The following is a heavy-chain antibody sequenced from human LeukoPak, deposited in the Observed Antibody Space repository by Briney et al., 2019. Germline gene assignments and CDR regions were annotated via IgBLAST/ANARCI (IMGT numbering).Heavy chain of an antibody. D-gene: IGHD3-16*01. Sequence: SETLSLTCAVHGGSFSGYYWSWIRQPPGKGLEWIGEINHSGSTNYNPSLKSRVTISVDTSKNQFSLKLSSVTAADTAVYYCARGRGEIRYWGQGTLVTVSS. CDR3: ARGRGEIRY. V-gene: IGHV4-34*01. J-gene: IGHJ4*02. CDR1: GGSFSGYY. CDR2: INHSGST.